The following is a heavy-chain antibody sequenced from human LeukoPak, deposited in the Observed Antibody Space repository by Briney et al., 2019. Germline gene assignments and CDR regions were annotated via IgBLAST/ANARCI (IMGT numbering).Heavy chain of an antibody. CDR2: IYHSGST. Sequence: SETLSLTCTVSGYSISSGYYWGWIRQPPGKGLEWIGSIYHSGSTYYNPSLKSRVTISVDTSKNQFSLKLSSVTAADTAVYYCARALGYCSGGSCYSLYRFDPWGQGTLVTVSS. V-gene: IGHV4-38-2*02. J-gene: IGHJ5*02. CDR1: GYSISSGYY. CDR3: ARALGYCSGGSCYSLYRFDP. D-gene: IGHD2-15*01.